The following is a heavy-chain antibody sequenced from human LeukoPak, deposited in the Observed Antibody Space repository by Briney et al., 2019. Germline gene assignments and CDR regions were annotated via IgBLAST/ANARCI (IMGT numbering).Heavy chain of an antibody. CDR3: ARTYDSSGYYWWDYYHMDV. CDR2: IKQDGSEK. J-gene: IGHJ6*03. Sequence: PGGSLRLSCAASGFTFSSYWMSWVRQAPGKGLEWVANIKQDGSEKYYVDSVKGRFTISRDNAKNSLYLQMNSLRAEDTAVYYCARTYDSSGYYWWDYYHMDVWGKGTTVTVSS. V-gene: IGHV3-7*01. CDR1: GFTFSSYW. D-gene: IGHD3-22*01.